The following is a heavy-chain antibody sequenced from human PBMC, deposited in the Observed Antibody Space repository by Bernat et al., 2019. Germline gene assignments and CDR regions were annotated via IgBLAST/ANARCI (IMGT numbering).Heavy chain of an antibody. V-gene: IGHV4-59*08. Sequence: QVQLQESGPGLVKPSETLSLTCTVSGGSISSYYWSWIRQPPGKGLEWIGYIYYSGSTNYNPSLKSRVTISVDTSKNQFTLKLGSVTAADTAVYYCARNVRHRYYYYGMDVWGQGTTVTVSS. J-gene: IGHJ6*02. CDR2: IYYSGST. CDR3: ARNVRHRYYYYGMDV. CDR1: GGSISSYY. D-gene: IGHD2-8*01.